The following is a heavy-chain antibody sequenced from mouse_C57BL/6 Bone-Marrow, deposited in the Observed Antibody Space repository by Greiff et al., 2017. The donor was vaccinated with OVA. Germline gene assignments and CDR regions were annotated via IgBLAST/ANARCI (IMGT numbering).Heavy chain of an antibody. CDR2: ISSGSSTI. Sequence: EVQGVESGGGLVKPGGSLKLSCAASGFTFSDYGMHWVRQAPEKGLEWVAYISSGSSTIYYADTVKGRFTISRVTAENTVVLKMTRLSSEDTTMYYGARGYYYGSRGGYAMDYWGQGTSVTVSS. CDR1: GFTFSDYG. V-gene: IGHV5-17*01. J-gene: IGHJ4*01. CDR3: ARGYYYGSRGGYAMDY. D-gene: IGHD1-1*01.